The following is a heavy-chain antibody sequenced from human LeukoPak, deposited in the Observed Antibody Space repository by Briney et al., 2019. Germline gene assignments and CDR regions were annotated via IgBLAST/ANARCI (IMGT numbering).Heavy chain of an antibody. V-gene: IGHV3-23*01. CDR1: GFTFSSYA. Sequence: GGSLRLSCAASGFTFSSYAMSWVRQAPGEGLEWVSAISGSGGSTYYADSVKGRFTISRDNAKNSLYLQMNGLRAEDTAVYFCVYYGAGTYWSPRDPWGQGTLVTVSS. CDR2: ISGSGGST. D-gene: IGHD3-10*01. CDR3: VYYGAGTYWSPRDP. J-gene: IGHJ5*02.